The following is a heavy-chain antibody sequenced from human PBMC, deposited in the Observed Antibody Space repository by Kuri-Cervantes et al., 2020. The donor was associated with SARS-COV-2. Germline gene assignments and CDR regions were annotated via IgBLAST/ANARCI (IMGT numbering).Heavy chain of an antibody. CDR2: TYFRSKWYN. V-gene: IGHV6-1*01. D-gene: IGHD3-10*01. Sequence: SETLSLTCAISGDRVSINSAAWNWIRQSPSRGLEWLGRTYFRSKWYNDYAVSVKSRITINPDTSKKQFSLQLNSVTPEDTAVYYCARGKTMVRGENYYYMDVWGKGTTVTVSS. J-gene: IGHJ6*03. CDR3: ARGKTMVRGENYYYMDV. CDR1: GDRVSINSAA.